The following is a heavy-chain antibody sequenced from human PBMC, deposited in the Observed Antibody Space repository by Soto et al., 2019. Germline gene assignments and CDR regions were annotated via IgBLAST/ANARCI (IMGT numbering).Heavy chain of an antibody. CDR3: ARAPSYCSSTSCYNGPMDV. D-gene: IGHD2-2*02. CDR2: ISSNGVGT. Sequence: PGGSLRLSCAASGFTLSGYAMDWVRQAPGKGLEYVSGISSNGVGTYYANSVQGRFTISRDNSKNTVYLQMGSLRPEDMAVYYCARAPSYCSSTSCYNGPMDVWGKGTTVTVSS. V-gene: IGHV3-64*01. J-gene: IGHJ6*03. CDR1: GFTLSGYA.